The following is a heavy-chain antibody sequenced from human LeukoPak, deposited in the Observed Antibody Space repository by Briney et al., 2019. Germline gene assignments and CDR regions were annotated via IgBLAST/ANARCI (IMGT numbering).Heavy chain of an antibody. CDR3: ARGGAARPDF. Sequence: GGSLRLSCAASGFTFSSYWMNWFRQTPGKGLEWVAKIKDDGGEKDRVASVKGRYTISRDNAKNSLYLQMNSLRVEDTALYYCARGGAARPDFWGQGTLVTVST. V-gene: IGHV3-7*01. CDR1: GFTFSSYW. J-gene: IGHJ4*02. D-gene: IGHD6-6*01. CDR2: IKDDGGEK.